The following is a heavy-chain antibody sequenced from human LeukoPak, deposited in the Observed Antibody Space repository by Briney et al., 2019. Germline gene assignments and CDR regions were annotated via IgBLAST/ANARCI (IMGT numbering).Heavy chain of an antibody. CDR1: RFTLSSYN. Sequence: GGSLRLSCAASRFTLSSYNMNWVRQAPGKGLEWVSHISGSSNTIYHADSVKGRFTISRDNDKNSLYLHMNGLRAEDTAVCFCARDGRGEFDYWGQGTLVTVSS. CDR2: ISGSSNTI. J-gene: IGHJ4*02. CDR3: ARDGRGEFDY. V-gene: IGHV3-48*01. D-gene: IGHD3-10*01.